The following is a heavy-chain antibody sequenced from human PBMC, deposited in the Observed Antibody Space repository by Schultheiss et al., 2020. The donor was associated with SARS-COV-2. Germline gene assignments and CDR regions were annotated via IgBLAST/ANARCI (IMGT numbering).Heavy chain of an antibody. CDR2: ITGSGDST. J-gene: IGHJ6*02. D-gene: IGHD6-13*01. V-gene: IGHV3-23*01. CDR1: GFTFSIFA. Sequence: ESLKISCAASGFTFSIFAMSWVRQAPGKGLEWVSAITGSGDSTYYADSVKGRFTISRDNSKNTLYLQMNSLRAEDTAVYYCASRRGSSWGNYYYGMDVWGQGTTVTVSS. CDR3: ASRRGSSWGNYYYGMDV.